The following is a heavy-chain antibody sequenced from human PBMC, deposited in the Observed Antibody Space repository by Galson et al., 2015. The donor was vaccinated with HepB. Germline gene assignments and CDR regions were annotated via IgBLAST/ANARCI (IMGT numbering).Heavy chain of an antibody. V-gene: IGHV3-74*01. Sequence: SLRLSCAASGFTFSSYVMHWVRQAPGKGLVWVSRINSDGSSTSYADSVKGRFTISRDNAKNTLFLQMNSLRAEDTAGYYCHTTTVTTGYYAMDVWGQGTTVTVSS. CDR3: HTTTVTTGYYAMDV. D-gene: IGHD4-17*01. J-gene: IGHJ6*02. CDR1: GFTFSSYV. CDR2: INSDGSST.